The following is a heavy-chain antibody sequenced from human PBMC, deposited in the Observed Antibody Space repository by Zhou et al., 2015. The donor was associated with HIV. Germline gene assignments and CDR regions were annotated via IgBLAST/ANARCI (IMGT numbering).Heavy chain of an antibody. CDR2: IIPILGIA. J-gene: IGHJ5*02. D-gene: IGHD2-15*01. Sequence: QVQLVQSGAEVKKPGSSVKVSCKASGGTFSSYTISWVRQAPGQGLEWMGRIIPILGIANYAQKFQGRVTITADKSTSTAYMELSSLRSEDTALYYCARGAILTSSDWFDPWGQGTLVTVSS. CDR3: ARGAILTSSDWFDP. CDR1: GGTFSSYT. V-gene: IGHV1-69*02.